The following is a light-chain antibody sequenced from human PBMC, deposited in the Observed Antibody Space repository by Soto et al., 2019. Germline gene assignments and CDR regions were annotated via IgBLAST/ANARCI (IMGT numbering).Light chain of an antibody. CDR3: QSLGTGIQV. CDR1: SGYSTYA. CDR2: INYDGTH. Sequence: QSVLTQSPSASASLGASVKLTCTLSSGYSTYAIAWHQQQSEKGPRFLIKINYDGTHSKGDGFFDRFSGSSSGAERHLTISSLQSEDEADYYCQSLGTGIQVFGGGTKVTVL. V-gene: IGLV4-69*01. J-gene: IGLJ3*02.